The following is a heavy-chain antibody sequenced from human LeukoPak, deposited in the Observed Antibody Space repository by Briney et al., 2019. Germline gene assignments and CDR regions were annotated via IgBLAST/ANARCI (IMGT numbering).Heavy chain of an antibody. CDR1: GFTFSTYA. D-gene: IGHD3-22*01. J-gene: IGHJ4*02. CDR3: AKDLAYDSSDYHVIFDC. CDR2: ISGSGDRT. Sequence: GGSLRLSCAASGFTFSTYAMSWVRQAPGEGLEWVSAISGSGDRTYHAGSVEGRFTTSRDNSKNTLYLQMNSLRAEDTAIYYCAKDLAYDSSDYHVIFDCWGQGTLVTVSS. V-gene: IGHV3-23*01.